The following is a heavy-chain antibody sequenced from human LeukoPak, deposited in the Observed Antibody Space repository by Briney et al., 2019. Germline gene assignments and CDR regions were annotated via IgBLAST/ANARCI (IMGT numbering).Heavy chain of an antibody. V-gene: IGHV4-30-4*08. CDR1: GGSISSGDYY. J-gene: IGHJ3*02. D-gene: IGHD5-24*01. Sequence: SETLSLTCTVSGGSISSGDYYWSWIRQPPGKGLEWIGYIYYSGSTYYNPSLKSRVTISVDTSKNQFSLKLSSVTAADTAVYYCARALVEMATMGDAFDIRGQGTMVTVSS. CDR2: IYYSGST. CDR3: ARALVEMATMGDAFDI.